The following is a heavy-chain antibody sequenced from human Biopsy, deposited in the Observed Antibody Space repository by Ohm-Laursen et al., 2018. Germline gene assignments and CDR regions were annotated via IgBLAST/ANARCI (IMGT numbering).Heavy chain of an antibody. V-gene: IGHV3-21*04. D-gene: IGHD3-16*01. CDR1: GFSFSSYG. CDR3: AKDSGGSPLGELFH. Sequence: SLRLSCTASGFSFSSYGMNWVRQAPRKGLEWVSGINAPGGKTYYADSVKGRFTISRDNAKNSLYLQMNSLRAEDTALYYCAKDSGGSPLGELFHWGQGNLVTVSS. J-gene: IGHJ4*02. CDR2: INAPGGKT.